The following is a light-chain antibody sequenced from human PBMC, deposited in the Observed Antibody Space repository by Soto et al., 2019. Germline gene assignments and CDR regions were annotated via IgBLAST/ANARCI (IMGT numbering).Light chain of an antibody. J-gene: IGLJ2*01. Sequence: QSVLTHPASVSGSPGQSITISCTGTSSDVGSYDLVSWYQQHPDKAPKLLLFEVSKRPSGVSIRFSGSKSGNTASLTISGLQPEDEADYYCCSYATPRLFGGGTKVTVL. CDR2: EVS. V-gene: IGLV2-23*02. CDR1: SSDVGSYDL. CDR3: CSYATPRL.